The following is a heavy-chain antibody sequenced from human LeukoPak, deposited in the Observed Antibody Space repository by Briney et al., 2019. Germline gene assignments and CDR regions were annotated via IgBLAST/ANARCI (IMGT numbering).Heavy chain of an antibody. CDR3: ARAYGSGTSYHPDY. CDR1: GYTFTAYY. D-gene: IGHD3-10*01. CDR2: INPNSGDT. J-gene: IGHJ4*02. Sequence: ASVKVSCKASGYTFTAYYMHWVRQAPGQGLEWMGWINPNSGDTNSSRKLQDRVTLTRDTSISTAYMELSSLTSDDTAVYYCARAYGSGTSYHPDYWGQGTLVTVSS. V-gene: IGHV1-2*02.